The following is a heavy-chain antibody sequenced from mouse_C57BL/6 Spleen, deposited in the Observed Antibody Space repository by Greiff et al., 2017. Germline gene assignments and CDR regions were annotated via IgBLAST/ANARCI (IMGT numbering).Heavy chain of an antibody. CDR1: GFTFSDAW. Sequence: EVQLQQSGGGLVQPGGSMKLSCAASGFTFSDAWMDWVRQSPEKGLEWVAEIRNKANNHATYYAESVKGRFTISRDDSKSSVYLQMNSLRAEDTGIYYCTRADYYGSSPSYAMDYWGQGTSVTVSS. J-gene: IGHJ4*01. CDR2: IRNKANNHAT. D-gene: IGHD1-1*01. CDR3: TRADYYGSSPSYAMDY. V-gene: IGHV6-6*01.